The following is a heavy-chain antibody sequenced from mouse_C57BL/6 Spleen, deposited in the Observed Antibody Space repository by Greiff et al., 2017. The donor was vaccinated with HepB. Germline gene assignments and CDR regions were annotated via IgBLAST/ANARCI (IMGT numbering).Heavy chain of an antibody. J-gene: IGHJ4*01. CDR2: ISYDGSN. Sequence: EVQRVESGPGLVKPSQSLSLTCSVTGYSITSGYYWNWIRQFPGNKLEWMGYISYDGSNNYNPSLKNRISITRDTSKNQFFLKLNSVTTEDTATYYCARVADGYYGAMDYWGQGTSVTVSS. D-gene: IGHD2-3*01. V-gene: IGHV3-6*01. CDR1: GYSITSGYY. CDR3: ARVADGYYGAMDY.